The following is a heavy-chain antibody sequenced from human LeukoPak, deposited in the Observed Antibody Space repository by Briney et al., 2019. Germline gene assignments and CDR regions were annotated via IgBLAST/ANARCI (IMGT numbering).Heavy chain of an antibody. V-gene: IGHV3-9*01. CDR3: VKDLHSGGLGGYNYYGMDV. CDR2: ISWNSGHI. CDR1: GFTFDDYA. J-gene: IGHJ6*02. D-gene: IGHD2-15*01. Sequence: GRSLRLSCATSGFTFDDYAIHWVRQTPRRGLEWVSGISWNSGHIDYADSVKGRFIISRDNDKNSLYLQMNSLRPEDTALYYCVKDLHSGGLGGYNYYGMDVWGQGTTVTVSS.